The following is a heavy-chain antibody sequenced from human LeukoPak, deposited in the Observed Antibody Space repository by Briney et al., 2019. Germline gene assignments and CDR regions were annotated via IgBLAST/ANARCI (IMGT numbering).Heavy chain of an antibody. D-gene: IGHD5-18*01. V-gene: IGHV4-61*02. J-gene: IGHJ4*02. CDR3: ARFVSGYDFFSDRGYSYGSRNFDY. CDR1: GGSISSGSYY. CDR2: IYTSGST. Sequence: SETLSLTCTVSGGSISSGSYYWSWIRQPAGKGLEWIGRIYTSGSTNYNPSLKSRVTISVDTSKNQFSLKLSSVTAADTAVYYCARFVSGYDFFSDRGYSYGSRNFDYWGQGTLVTVSS.